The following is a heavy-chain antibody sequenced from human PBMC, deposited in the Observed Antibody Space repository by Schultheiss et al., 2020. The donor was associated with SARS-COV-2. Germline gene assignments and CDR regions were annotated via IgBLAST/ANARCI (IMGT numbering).Heavy chain of an antibody. CDR2: IYYSGTT. V-gene: IGHV4-31*03. CDR3: ARDAYDSSGYYRAYGMDV. CDR1: GDSISSEGYY. Sequence: SETLSLTCTVSGDSISSEGYYWNWIRQHPGKGLEWIGYIYYSGTTDYNPSLQSRVTISADTSKNEFSLKLSSVTAADTAVYYCARDAYDSSGYYRAYGMDVWGQGTTVTVSS. D-gene: IGHD3-22*01. J-gene: IGHJ6*02.